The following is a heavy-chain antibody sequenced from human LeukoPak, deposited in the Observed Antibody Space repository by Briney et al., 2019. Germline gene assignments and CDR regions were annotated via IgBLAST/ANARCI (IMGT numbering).Heavy chain of an antibody. Sequence: GGSLRLSCRVSGFIFRTCDVMWVRQAPEKGVEWVRGIRDGGGRTFYVESVKGRFTVSRDNSRNTLYLRMNSLRAEDTAIYYCTKNQILDDTGSWYTYWGQGTLVTVSS. V-gene: IGHV3-23*01. CDR2: IRDGGGRT. J-gene: IGHJ4*02. CDR3: TKNQILDDTGSWYTY. D-gene: IGHD6-13*01. CDR1: GFIFRTCD.